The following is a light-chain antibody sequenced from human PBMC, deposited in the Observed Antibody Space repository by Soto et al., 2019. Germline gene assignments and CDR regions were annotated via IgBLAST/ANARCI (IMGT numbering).Light chain of an antibody. CDR2: GAS. V-gene: IGKV3-20*01. CDR1: QSISGSY. Sequence: EIVLTQSPGTLSLSPGERATLSCRASQSISGSYLAWYQQKPGQAPRLLIYGASTRATGIPDRFSGSGSGTHFTLTISRLEPEDFAVYYRQQYYRSHPGLTFGGGTKVDIK. CDR3: QQYYRSHPGLT. J-gene: IGKJ4*01.